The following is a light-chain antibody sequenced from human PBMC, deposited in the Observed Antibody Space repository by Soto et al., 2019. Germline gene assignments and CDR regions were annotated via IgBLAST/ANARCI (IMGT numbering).Light chain of an antibody. J-gene: IGKJ1*01. CDR1: QSVSSNY. CDR3: QQYSSPPRT. Sequence: EIVLTQSPGTLSLSPGERATLSCRASQSVSSNYLAWYQQKPGQSPRLLIYVASTRATGIPDRFSGSGSGTDFTLTISRLEPEDLAVYYCQQYSSPPRTFGQGTKVEVK. V-gene: IGKV3-20*01. CDR2: VAS.